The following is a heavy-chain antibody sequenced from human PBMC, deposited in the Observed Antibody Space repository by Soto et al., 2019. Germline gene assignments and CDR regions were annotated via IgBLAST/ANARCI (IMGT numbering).Heavy chain of an antibody. CDR2: INPSGGHT. CDR1: GGTFSSYT. D-gene: IGHD2-21*02. V-gene: IGHV1-46*03. Sequence: ASVRVSCKASGGTFSSYTISRVRQAPGQGLEWMGTINPSGGHTTYAQKFLGRVTMTRDTSTSTLYMELTSLRSEDTAVYYCARGGHVVVVTAAFDYWGQGTLVTVSS. J-gene: IGHJ4*02. CDR3: ARGGHVVVVTAAFDY.